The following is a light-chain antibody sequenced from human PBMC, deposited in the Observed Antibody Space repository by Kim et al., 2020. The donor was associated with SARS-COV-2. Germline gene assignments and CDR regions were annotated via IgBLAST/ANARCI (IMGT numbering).Light chain of an antibody. CDR3: QAWDSSGV. CDR2: QDS. J-gene: IGLJ3*02. Sequence: SYELTQPPSVFVSPGQTASITCSGDKWGDKYACWYQQKPGQSPVLVIYQDSKRPSGIPERFSGSNSGNTATLTVSGTQAMDEADYYCQAWDSSGVFGGGTQLTVL. V-gene: IGLV3-1*01. CDR1: KWGDKY.